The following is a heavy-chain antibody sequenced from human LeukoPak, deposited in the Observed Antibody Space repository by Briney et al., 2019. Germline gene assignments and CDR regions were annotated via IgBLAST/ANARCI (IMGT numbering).Heavy chain of an antibody. CDR1: GFTFSSYW. D-gene: IGHD1-1*01. Sequence: LGGSLRLSCAASGFTFSSYWMHWVRQAPGKGLVWVSRINTDGSSTSYADSVKGRFTISRDNAKNTLYLQMNSLRAEDTAVYYCARERKYDSNFDYWGQGTLVTVSS. J-gene: IGHJ4*02. CDR3: ARERKYDSNFDY. V-gene: IGHV3-74*01. CDR2: INTDGSST.